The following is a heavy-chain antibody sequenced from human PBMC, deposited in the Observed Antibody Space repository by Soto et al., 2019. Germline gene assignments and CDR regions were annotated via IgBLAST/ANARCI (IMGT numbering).Heavy chain of an antibody. CDR2: INHSGST. Sequence: PSETLSLTCAVYGGSFSGYYWSWIRQPPGKGLEWIGEINHSGSTNYNPSLKSRVTISVDTSKNQFSLKLSSVTAADTAVYYCARGATGYYNYYYYYYMDVWGKGTTVTVSS. CDR1: GGSFSGYY. CDR3: ARGATGYYNYYYYYYMDV. J-gene: IGHJ6*03. V-gene: IGHV4-34*01. D-gene: IGHD3-9*01.